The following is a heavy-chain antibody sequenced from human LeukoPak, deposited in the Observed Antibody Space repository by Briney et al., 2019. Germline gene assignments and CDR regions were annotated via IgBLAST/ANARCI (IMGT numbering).Heavy chain of an antibody. J-gene: IGHJ3*02. CDR2: IQRDESEK. CDR1: GFTFSTYW. CDR3: ARGFTGDAVDI. D-gene: IGHD3-9*01. Sequence: GGSLRLSCAASGFTFSTYWMSWVRQAPGKGLEWVAQIQRDESEKCYVDSVRGRFTISRDNAKNSLYLQMNSLRAEDTAVYYCARGFTGDAVDIWGQGTMVTVSS. V-gene: IGHV3-7*01.